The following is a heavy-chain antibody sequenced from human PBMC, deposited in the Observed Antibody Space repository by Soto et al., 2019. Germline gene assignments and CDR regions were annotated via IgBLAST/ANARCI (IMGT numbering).Heavy chain of an antibody. CDR2: INHSGST. D-gene: IGHD5-18*01. Sequence: SETLSPTCAVYGGSFSGYYWSWIRQPPGKGLEWIGEINHSGSTNYNPSLKSRVTISVDTSKNQFSLKLSSVTAADTAVYYCARWIQLWATSTGYGMDVWGQGTTVTVSS. CDR3: ARWIQLWATSTGYGMDV. J-gene: IGHJ6*02. V-gene: IGHV4-34*01. CDR1: GGSFSGYY.